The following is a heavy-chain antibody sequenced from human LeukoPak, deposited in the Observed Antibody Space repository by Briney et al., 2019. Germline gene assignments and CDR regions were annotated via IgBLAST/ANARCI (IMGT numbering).Heavy chain of an antibody. CDR1: GFTFDDYA. J-gene: IGHJ3*02. D-gene: IGHD3-3*01. Sequence: PGRSLRLSCAASGFTFDDYAMHWARQAPGKGLEWVSGISWNSGSIGYADSVKGRFTISRDNAKNSLYLQMNSLRAEDTALYYCAKGVHYYDFWSGLGAFDIWGQGTMVTVSS. V-gene: IGHV3-9*01. CDR2: ISWNSGSI. CDR3: AKGVHYYDFWSGLGAFDI.